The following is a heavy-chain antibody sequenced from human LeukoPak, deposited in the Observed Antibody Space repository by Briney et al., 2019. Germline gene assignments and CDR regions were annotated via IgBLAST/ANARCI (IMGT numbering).Heavy chain of an antibody. CDR1: GYTFTNYG. D-gene: IGHD1-26*01. V-gene: IGHV1-18*01. J-gene: IGHJ3*01. CDR3: ARPRGAYRREYVFDL. CDR2: ISVYNGNT. Sequence: ASVKVSCKASGYTFTNYGVCWVRQAPGQGLEWVGCISVYNGNTNYAQKLQGRLTLTTDTSSSTAYMELRRLRSDDTAVYYCARPRGAYRREYVFDLWGQGTVVTVAS.